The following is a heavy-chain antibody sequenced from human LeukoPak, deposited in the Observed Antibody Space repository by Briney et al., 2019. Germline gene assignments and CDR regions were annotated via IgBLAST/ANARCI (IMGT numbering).Heavy chain of an antibody. D-gene: IGHD5-18*01. J-gene: IGHJ3*02. V-gene: IGHV3-64D*06. CDR2: XXXXGGST. CDR3: AMGGYSYGYGSHDDAFDI. CDR1: GFXXXXXX. Sequence: GSLRLSCSASGFXXXXXXMHWVRQXPXXXXXXXXXXXXXGGSTYYADSVKVRFTISRDNSKNTLYLQMSSLRAEDTAVYYCAMGGYSYGYGSHDDAFDIWGQGTMVTVSS.